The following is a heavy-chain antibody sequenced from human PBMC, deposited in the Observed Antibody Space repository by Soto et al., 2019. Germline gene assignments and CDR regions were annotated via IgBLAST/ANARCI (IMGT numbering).Heavy chain of an antibody. CDR2: ISWNSGSI. V-gene: IGHV3-9*01. J-gene: IGHJ4*02. CDR1: GFTFDDYA. D-gene: IGHD5-12*01. Sequence: GGSLRLSCAASGFTFDDYAMHWVRQAPGKGLEWVSGISWNSGSIVYADSVKGRFTISRDNAKNSLYLQMNSLRAEDTALYYFAKDPGYSGYDPNFDYWGQGTLVTVSS. CDR3: AKDPGYSGYDPNFDY.